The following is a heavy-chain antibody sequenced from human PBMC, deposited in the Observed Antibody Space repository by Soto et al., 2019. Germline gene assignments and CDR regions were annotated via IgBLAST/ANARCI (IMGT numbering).Heavy chain of an antibody. J-gene: IGHJ5*02. V-gene: IGHV1-18*01. Sequence: ASVKVSCKASGYTFTSYGISWVRQAPGQGHEWMGWISAYNGNTNYAQKLQGRVTMTTDTSTSTAYMELRSLRSDDTAVYYCARDAWNDGEMSWFDPWGQGXLVTVFS. CDR1: GYTFTSYG. CDR2: ISAYNGNT. CDR3: ARDAWNDGEMSWFDP. D-gene: IGHD1-1*01.